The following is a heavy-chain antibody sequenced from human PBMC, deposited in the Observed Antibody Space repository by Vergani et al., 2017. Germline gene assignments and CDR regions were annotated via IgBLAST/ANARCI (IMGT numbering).Heavy chain of an antibody. J-gene: IGHJ4*02. Sequence: QVQLVESGGGLVKPGGSLRLSCAASGFTFSDYYMSWIRQAPGKGLEWVAVISYDGSNKYYADSVKGRFTISRDNSKNTLYLQMNSLRAEDTAVYYCATDGGIAARILFNYWGQGTLVTVSS. CDR2: ISYDGSNK. D-gene: IGHD6-6*01. CDR1: GFTFSDYY. V-gene: IGHV3-30-3*01. CDR3: ATDGGIAARILFNY.